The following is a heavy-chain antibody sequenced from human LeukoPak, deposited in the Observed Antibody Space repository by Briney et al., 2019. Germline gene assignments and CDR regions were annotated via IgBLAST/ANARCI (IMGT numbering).Heavy chain of an antibody. D-gene: IGHD3-3*01. J-gene: IGHJ6*03. CDR3: ARVPYYDFWSGYRDMDV. CDR2: INHSGST. V-gene: IGHV4-34*01. CDR1: GGSFSGYY. Sequence: SETLSLTCAVYGGSFSGYYWSWIRPPPGKGLEWIGEINHSGSTNYNPSLKSRVTISVDTSKNQFSLKLSSVTAADTAVYYCARVPYYDFWSGYRDMDVWGKGTTVTVSS.